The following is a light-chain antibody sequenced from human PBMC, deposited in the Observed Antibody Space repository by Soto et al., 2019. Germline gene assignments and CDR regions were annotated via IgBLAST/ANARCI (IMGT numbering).Light chain of an antibody. Sequence: DIQMTQSPSSLSASVGDRVTITCRASQSSSTYLNWYQQKPGKAPKLLIYAASSLQSGVPSRFSGSGSGTDVTLTISSLQPEDFATYYCQQSYSTPLTFGGGTKVEIK. CDR2: AAS. J-gene: IGKJ4*01. CDR3: QQSYSTPLT. CDR1: QSSSTY. V-gene: IGKV1-39*01.